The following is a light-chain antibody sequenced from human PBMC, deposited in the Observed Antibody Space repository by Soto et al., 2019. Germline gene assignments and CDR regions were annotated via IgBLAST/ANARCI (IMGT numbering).Light chain of an antibody. CDR2: KAS. CDR3: QHYDGWPWT. V-gene: IGKV1-5*03. CDR1: QSVRSY. Sequence: DIQMTQSPSTLSASVGDRVTITCRASQSVRSYLAWYQQKPGEAPNLLIYKASTLETGVPSRFSGSGSGTEFTLTITSLQPDDFATYYCQHYDGWPWTFDQGTKVEIK. J-gene: IGKJ1*01.